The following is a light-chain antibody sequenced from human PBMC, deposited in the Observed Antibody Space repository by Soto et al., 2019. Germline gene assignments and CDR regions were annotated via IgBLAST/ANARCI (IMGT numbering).Light chain of an antibody. J-gene: IGKJ1*01. Sequence: EIVMTQSPATLSVSPGERATLSCRASQSVSSNLAWYQQKPGQAPRLLIYGASTRATGIPARFSGSGSGTEFTLTISSLQSEEVAVYYCQQYNNGPPTVGQGTKVEIK. CDR3: QQYNNGPPT. CDR2: GAS. V-gene: IGKV3-15*01. CDR1: QSVSSN.